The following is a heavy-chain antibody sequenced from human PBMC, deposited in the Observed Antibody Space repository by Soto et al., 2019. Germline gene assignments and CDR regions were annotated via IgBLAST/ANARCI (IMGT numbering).Heavy chain of an antibody. J-gene: IGHJ4*02. CDR3: ARGENSGHFGY. V-gene: IGHV1-69*08. CDR2: IIPILGTT. Sequence: SVKVSCKASGGTFSTYSISWVRQAPGQGLEWMGRIIPILGTTNYAQKFQGRVTITADKSTSTAYMELSSLRSEDTAVYYCARGENSGHFGYWGQGILVTVSS. CDR1: GGTFSTYS. D-gene: IGHD1-26*01.